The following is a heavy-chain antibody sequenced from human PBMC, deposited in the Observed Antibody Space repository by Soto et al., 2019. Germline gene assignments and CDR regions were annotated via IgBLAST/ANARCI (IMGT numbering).Heavy chain of an antibody. CDR1: GYTFTSYD. CDR2: MNPNFGNA. D-gene: IGHD2-2*01. CDR3: ARDLDIVVVPAAHYYYGMEV. Sequence: GASVKVSCKASGYTFTSYDIYWVRHATGQGLEWMGWMNPNFGNANYAQKFQGRVTMTADNSTSTAYMELSSLRSEDTAAYYCARDLDIVVVPAAHYYYGMEVWGQGTTVTVSS. J-gene: IGHJ6*02. V-gene: IGHV1-8*01.